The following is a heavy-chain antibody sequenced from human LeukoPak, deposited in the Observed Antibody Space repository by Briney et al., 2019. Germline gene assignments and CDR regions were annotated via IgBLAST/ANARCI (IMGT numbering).Heavy chain of an antibody. CDR2: IYYSGST. J-gene: IGHJ4*02. CDR1: GGSISSSDYF. D-gene: IGHD5-18*01. CDR3: ASRGYSYGRNKPLDY. V-gene: IGHV4-30-4*01. Sequence: SQTLSLTCTVSGGSISSSDYFWSWIRQPPGKGLEWIGYIYYSGSTYYNPSLKSRVTISVDTSKNQFSLKLSSVTAADTAVYYCASRGYSYGRNKPLDYWGQGTLVTVSS.